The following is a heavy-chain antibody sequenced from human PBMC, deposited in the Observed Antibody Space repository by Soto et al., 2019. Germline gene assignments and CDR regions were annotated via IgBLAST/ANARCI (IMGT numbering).Heavy chain of an antibody. V-gene: IGHV3-23*01. Sequence: EVQLLESGGGLVQPGGSLRPSCAASGFTFSSYAMSWVRQAPGKGLEWVPAISGSGGSTYYADSVKGRFIISRDNSKNTLYLQMNSLRAEDTAVYYCAKDRVIVVVTDNWFDPWGQGTLVTVSS. D-gene: IGHD3-22*01. CDR2: ISGSGGST. CDR1: GFTFSSYA. CDR3: AKDRVIVVVTDNWFDP. J-gene: IGHJ5*02.